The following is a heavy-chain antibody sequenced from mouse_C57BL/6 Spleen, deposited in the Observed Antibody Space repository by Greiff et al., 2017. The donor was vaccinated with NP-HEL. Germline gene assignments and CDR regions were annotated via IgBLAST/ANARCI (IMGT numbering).Heavy chain of an antibody. D-gene: IGHD2-4*01. J-gene: IGHJ4*01. V-gene: IGHV1-59*01. CDR2: IDPSDSYT. CDR3: ARGGSYYDLYYAMDY. Sequence: QVQLQQSGAELVRPGTSVKLSCKASGYTFTSYWMHWVKQRPGQGLEWIGVIDPSDSYTNYNQKFKGKATLTVDTSSSTAYMQLSSLTSEDSAVYYCARGGSYYDLYYAMDYWGQGTSVTVSS. CDR1: GYTFTSYW.